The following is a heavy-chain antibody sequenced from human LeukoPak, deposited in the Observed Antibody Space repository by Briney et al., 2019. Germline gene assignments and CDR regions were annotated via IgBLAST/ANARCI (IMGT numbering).Heavy chain of an antibody. D-gene: IGHD2-8*02. CDR3: ARDARTDSPFSWSDP. V-gene: IGHV3-7*01. Sequence: GGPLRLSCAASGFTFSSYWMSWVRQAPGKGLEWVAKIKQDGSEKYYVDSVKGRLTISRDNGKNTLYLQMDTLRAEDTAVYYCARDARTDSPFSWSDPWGQGTLVTVSS. CDR2: IKQDGSEK. CDR1: GFTFSSYW. J-gene: IGHJ5*02.